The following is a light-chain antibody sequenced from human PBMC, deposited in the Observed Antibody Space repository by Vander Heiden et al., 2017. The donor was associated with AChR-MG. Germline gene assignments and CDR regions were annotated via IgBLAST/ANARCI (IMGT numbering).Light chain of an antibody. CDR2: DAS. J-gene: IGKJ5*01. CDR3: QRRSNGPPGIT. Sequence: VLTHSPSPLSLSPGARATISCRARQSVSSYIAWYQQKPGQAPRLLIYDASNRATGIRARVRGSGYGTDFTLTISSLGPEDFAVYYCQRRSNGPPGITFGQGTRLEIK. CDR1: QSVSSY. V-gene: IGKV3-11*01.